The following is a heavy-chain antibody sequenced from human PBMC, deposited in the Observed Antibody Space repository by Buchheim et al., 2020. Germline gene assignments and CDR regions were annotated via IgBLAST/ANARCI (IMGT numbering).Heavy chain of an antibody. J-gene: IGHJ4*02. CDR3: ARARYSYGYLYFDY. Sequence: QVQLQESGPGLVKPSETLSLTCTVSGGSISSYYWSWIRQPPGKGLEWIGYIYYSGSTNYNPSLKSRVTISVDTSKNQFSLKLSSVTAANTAVYYCARARYSYGYLYFDYGGQGTL. CDR2: IYYSGST. D-gene: IGHD5-18*01. CDR1: GGSISSYY. V-gene: IGHV4-59*01.